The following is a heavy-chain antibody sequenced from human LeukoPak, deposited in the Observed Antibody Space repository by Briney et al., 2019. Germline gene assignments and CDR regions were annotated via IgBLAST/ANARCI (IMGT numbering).Heavy chain of an antibody. D-gene: IGHD5-24*01. V-gene: IGHV3-23*01. CDR2: IRRCGTSM. CDR3: GRDSRWAQPDC. CDR1: R. Sequence: GGSLRLSCAASRWVRQTPGKGLDGVSLIRRCGTSMYRADSVKGRFTISRDNSENTVYLQINSLTAEDTAVYYCGRDSRWAQPDCWGQGTLVTVSS. J-gene: IGHJ4*02.